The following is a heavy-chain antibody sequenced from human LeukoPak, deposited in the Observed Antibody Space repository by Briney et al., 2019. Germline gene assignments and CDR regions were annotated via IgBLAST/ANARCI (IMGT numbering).Heavy chain of an antibody. J-gene: IGHJ3*02. CDR3: ARPPYWGGDCYNNGFDI. Sequence: PGGSLRLSCVASGFSFTTYAMSWVRQAPGMGLGWVSAIGATSGTPYYADSVKGRFTISRDNSKNTLFLQMNSLRAQDNAVYYCARPPYWGGDCYNNGFDIWGQGTMVTVSS. CDR2: IGATSGTP. D-gene: IGHD2-21*02. V-gene: IGHV3-23*01. CDR1: GFSFTTYA.